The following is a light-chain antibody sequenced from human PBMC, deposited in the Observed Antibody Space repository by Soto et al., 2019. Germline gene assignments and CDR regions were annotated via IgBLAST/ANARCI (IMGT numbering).Light chain of an antibody. CDR2: DAS. CDR1: QSVSSSY. V-gene: IGKV3D-20*02. CDR3: QQRNNWPPVT. J-gene: IGKJ4*01. Sequence: EIVMTQSPAPLSVSPGERATLSCRASQSVSSSYLAWYQQKPGQAPRLLIYDASNRATGIPARFSGSGSGTDFTLTISSLEPEDFAVYYCQQRNNWPPVTFGGGTKVDIK.